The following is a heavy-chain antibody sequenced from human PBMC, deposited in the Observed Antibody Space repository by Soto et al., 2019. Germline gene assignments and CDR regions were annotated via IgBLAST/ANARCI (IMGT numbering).Heavy chain of an antibody. CDR3: ARGRGRTKVDY. Sequence: QVQLQESGPGLVKPSQTLSLTCTVSGGSITSSGYYWSWIRQHPGEGLEWIGFTSNSGSTSYNPSLKSRVTISVDTSSSQFPLNLKPLTAADTAVYYCARGRGRTKVDYWGQGTLVTVSP. J-gene: IGHJ4*02. V-gene: IGHV4-31*03. CDR2: TSNSGST. CDR1: GGSITSSGYY.